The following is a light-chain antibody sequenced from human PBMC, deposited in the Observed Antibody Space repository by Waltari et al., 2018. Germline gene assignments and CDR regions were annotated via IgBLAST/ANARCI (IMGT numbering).Light chain of an antibody. CDR3: SSPSTNNVVV. CDR1: SGDIAGSDF. Sequence: QSALTQPVSVSASPGQSITISCTGTSGDIAGSDFVSWYQHHPGRAPKVLIFDVNHRPSGISDRFSGSKSGNTASLTISGLQAEDDADYYCSSPSTNNVVVFGGGTKVTVL. CDR2: DVN. V-gene: IGLV2-14*01. J-gene: IGLJ2*01.